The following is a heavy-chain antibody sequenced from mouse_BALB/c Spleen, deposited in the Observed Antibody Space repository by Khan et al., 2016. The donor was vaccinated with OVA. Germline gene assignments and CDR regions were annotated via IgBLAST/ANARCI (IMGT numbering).Heavy chain of an antibody. J-gene: IGHJ4*01. CDR2: ISYSGST. CDR3: ASELGRYYAMDY. D-gene: IGHD4-1*01. V-gene: IGHV3-2*02. CDR1: GYSITSDYA. Sequence: EVQLVESGPGLVKPSQSLSLTCTVAGYSITSDYAWNWIRQFPGNKLEWMGYISYSGSTGYNPSLKSRISITRDTSKNQFFLQLNSVTTDDTATYYCASELGRYYAMDYWGQGTSVTVSS.